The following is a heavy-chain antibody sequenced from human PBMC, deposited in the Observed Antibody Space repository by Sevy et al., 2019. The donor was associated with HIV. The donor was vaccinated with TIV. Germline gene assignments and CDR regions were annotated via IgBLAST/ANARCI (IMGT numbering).Heavy chain of an antibody. J-gene: IGHJ3*02. CDR1: GFTFSSYA. V-gene: IGHV3-30-3*01. CDR3: ARDWVEGGSGIYDAFDI. Sequence: GGSLRLSCAASGFTFSSYAMHWVRQAPGKGLEWVAVISYDGSNKYYADSVKGRFTISRDNSKNTLYLQMNSLRAEDTAVYYCARDWVEGGSGIYDAFDIWGQGTMVTVSS. CDR2: ISYDGSNK. D-gene: IGHD2-15*01.